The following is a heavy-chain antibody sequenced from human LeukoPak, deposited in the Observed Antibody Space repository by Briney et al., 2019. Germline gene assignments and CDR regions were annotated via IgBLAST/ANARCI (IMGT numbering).Heavy chain of an antibody. J-gene: IGHJ4*02. Sequence: SVKVSCKASGGTFSSYAISWVRQAPGQGLEWMGGIIPIFGTANYAQKFQGRVTITTDESTSTAYMELSSLRSEDTAVYYCARGREYCSSTSCHPIFDYWGQGTLVTVSS. D-gene: IGHD2-2*01. CDR3: ARGREYCSSTSCHPIFDY. V-gene: IGHV1-69*05. CDR2: IIPIFGTA. CDR1: GGTFSSYA.